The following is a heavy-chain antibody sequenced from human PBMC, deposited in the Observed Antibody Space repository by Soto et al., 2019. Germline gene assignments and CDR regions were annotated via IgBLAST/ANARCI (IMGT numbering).Heavy chain of an antibody. D-gene: IGHD2-21*02. V-gene: IGHV5-51*01. CDR3: ARKDKGGYFNWFDP. J-gene: IGHJ5*02. CDR1: GYRFTSYW. CDR2: IFPSDSDT. Sequence: PGESLKISCRTSGYRFTSYWIAWVRQMPGKGLEWMGIIFPSDSDTRYSPSFQGQVTISADRSTSTVFLQWASLKASDTAVYSCARKDKGGYFNWFDPWGQGTLVTVSS.